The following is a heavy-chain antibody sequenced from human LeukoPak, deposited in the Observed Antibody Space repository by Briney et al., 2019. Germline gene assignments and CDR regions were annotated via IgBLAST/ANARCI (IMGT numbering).Heavy chain of an antibody. D-gene: IGHD1-26*01. CDR1: GGTFSSYT. V-gene: IGHV1-69*02. J-gene: IGHJ4*02. CDR2: IIPILGIA. CDR3: ARVLVGATGSEY. Sequence: SVKVSCKASGGTFSSYTISWVRQAPGQGLEWMGRIIPILGIANYAQKFQGRVTITADKSTSTAYMELSSLRSEDTAVYYCARVLVGATGSEYWGQGALVTVSS.